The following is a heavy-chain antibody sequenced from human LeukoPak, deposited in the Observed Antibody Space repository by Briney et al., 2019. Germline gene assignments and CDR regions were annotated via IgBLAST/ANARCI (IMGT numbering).Heavy chain of an antibody. CDR2: INTDGSST. CDR1: GFTFSSYW. CDR3: AREEWDDYYYYMDV. J-gene: IGHJ6*03. D-gene: IGHD1-26*01. V-gene: IGHV3-74*01. Sequence: GGSLRLSCAASGFTFSSYWMHWVRQAPGKGLVWVSRINTDGSSTSYADSVKGRFTISRDNAKNTLYLQMNSLRAEDTAVYYCAREEWDDYYYYMDVWGKGTTVTVSS.